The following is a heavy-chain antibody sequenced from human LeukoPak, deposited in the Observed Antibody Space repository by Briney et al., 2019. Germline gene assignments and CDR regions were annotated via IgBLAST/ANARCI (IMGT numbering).Heavy chain of an antibody. Sequence: ASVKVSCKASGYTFTSYGISWVRQAPGQGLEWMGRISAYNGNTNYAQKLQGRVTMTTDTSTSTAYMELRSLRSDDTAVYYCARDYGIAVAGTGVYLDYWGQGTLVTVSS. CDR2: ISAYNGNT. J-gene: IGHJ4*02. V-gene: IGHV1-18*01. D-gene: IGHD6-19*01. CDR3: ARDYGIAVAGTGVYLDY. CDR1: GYTFTSYG.